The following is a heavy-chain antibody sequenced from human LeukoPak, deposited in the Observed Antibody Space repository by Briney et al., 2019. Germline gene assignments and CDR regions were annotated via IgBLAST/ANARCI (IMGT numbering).Heavy chain of an antibody. CDR2: ISYDGSNK. V-gene: IGHV3-30-3*01. Sequence: PGGSLRLSCAASGFTFSSYAMHWVRQAPGKGLEWVAVISYDGSNKYYADSVKGRFTISRDNSKNTLYLQMNSLRAEDTAVYYCARGGAQDLWFGELLGEEYSPTDYWGQGTLVTVSS. D-gene: IGHD3-10*01. J-gene: IGHJ4*02. CDR1: GFTFSSYA. CDR3: ARGGAQDLWFGELLGEEYSPTDY.